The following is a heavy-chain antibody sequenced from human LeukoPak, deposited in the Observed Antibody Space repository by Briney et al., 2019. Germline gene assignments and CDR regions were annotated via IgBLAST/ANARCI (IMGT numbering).Heavy chain of an antibody. D-gene: IGHD3-10*01. J-gene: IGHJ6*02. CDR1: GGSISSGGYY. Sequence: PSETLSLTCTASGGSISSGGYYWSWIRQHPGKGLEWIGYIYYSGSTYYNPSLKSRLTMSLDTSKNQFSLKLRSVTAADTAIYYCARDHSYYFGSQTSTLDVWGQGTAVTVSS. CDR3: ARDHSYYFGSQTSTLDV. CDR2: IYYSGST. V-gene: IGHV4-31*03.